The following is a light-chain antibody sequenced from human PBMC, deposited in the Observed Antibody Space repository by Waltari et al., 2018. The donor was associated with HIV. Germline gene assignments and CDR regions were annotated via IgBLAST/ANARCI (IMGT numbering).Light chain of an antibody. J-gene: IGKJ4*01. CDR2: GAS. Sequence: VLTQSPGTLSLSPGERATLSCRASQSVNRNYLAWYQQKPGQAPRLLFYGASSRATGIPDRFSGSGSATDFTLTISRLEPEDFAVYYCHQYGHTPLTFGGVTKVEIK. CDR1: QSVNRNY. CDR3: HQYGHTPLT. V-gene: IGKV3-20*01.